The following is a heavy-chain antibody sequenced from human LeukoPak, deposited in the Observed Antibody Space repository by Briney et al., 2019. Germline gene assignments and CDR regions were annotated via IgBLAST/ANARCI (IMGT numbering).Heavy chain of an antibody. CDR2: ISPDARTI. J-gene: IGHJ4*02. V-gene: IGHV3-74*01. CDR1: GFIFSGYW. D-gene: IGHD3-22*01. Sequence: PGGSLRLFCAASGFIFSGYWMHCVPQAPGKGLVWVSRISPDARTISYADSVKGRFTISRDNAKNTLYLQMNSLRAEDTAVYYCARDFYTNYYSSSGDDFDYWGQGSLVTVSS. CDR3: ARDFYTNYYSSSGDDFDY.